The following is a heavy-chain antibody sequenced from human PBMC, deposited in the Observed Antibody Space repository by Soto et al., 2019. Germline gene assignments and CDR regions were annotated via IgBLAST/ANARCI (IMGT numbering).Heavy chain of an antibody. V-gene: IGHV3-23*01. Sequence: EVQLLESGGGLVQPGGSLRLSCAASGFTFSSYAMSWVRQAPGKGLEWVSAISGSGGSTYYADSVKGRFTISRDNSKNTLYLQMNSLRAEDTAVYYCAKGELRYFDWQSSSYFDYWGQGTLVTVSS. CDR2: ISGSGGST. CDR1: GFTFSSYA. D-gene: IGHD3-9*01. CDR3: AKGELRYFDWQSSSYFDY. J-gene: IGHJ4*02.